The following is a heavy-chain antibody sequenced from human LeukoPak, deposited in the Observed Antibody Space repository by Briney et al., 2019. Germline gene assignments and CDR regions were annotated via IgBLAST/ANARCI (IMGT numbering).Heavy chain of an antibody. J-gene: IGHJ3*02. CDR3: ARVGGMTTINNAAFDI. CDR2: IYHSGST. D-gene: IGHD5-24*01. V-gene: IGHV4-59*01. Sequence: SETLSLTCSVSGGSINSDYWNWIRQPPGKGLEWIGYIYHSGSTNYNPSLKSRVTISIDRSKKQFSLKLISVTAADTAIYYCARVGGMTTINNAAFDIWGQGTMVTVSS. CDR1: GGSINSDY.